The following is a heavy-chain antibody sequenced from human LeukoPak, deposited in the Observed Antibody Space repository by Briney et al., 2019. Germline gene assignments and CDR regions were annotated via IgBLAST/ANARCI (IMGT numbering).Heavy chain of an antibody. V-gene: IGHV3-49*04. J-gene: IGHJ4*02. CDR1: GFTFGDYA. CDR3: TRDVWHFDY. CDR2: IRSKAYGGTT. Sequence: GGSLRLSCTASGFTFGDYAMSWARQAPGKGLEWVGFIRSKAYGGTTEYAASVKGRFTISRDDSKSIAYLQMNSLKTEDTAVYYCTRDVWHFDYWGQGTLVTVSS. D-gene: IGHD5/OR15-5a*01.